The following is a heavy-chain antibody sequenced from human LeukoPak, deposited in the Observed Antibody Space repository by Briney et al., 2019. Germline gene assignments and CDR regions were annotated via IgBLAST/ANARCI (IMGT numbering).Heavy chain of an antibody. V-gene: IGHV3-74*01. CDR3: ARVSTTVLNLLDD. D-gene: IGHD4-17*01. CDR2: INGDESST. CDR1: GFTFSTFR. J-gene: IGHJ4*02. Sequence: GVSLRLSCVASGFTFSTFRMHWLPPATGKGLLWGSRINGDESSTNYTVSGKGRFTISRDNAKNTLYLQMSSLRAEDTAVYYCARVSTTVLNLLDDWGQGTLVTVSS.